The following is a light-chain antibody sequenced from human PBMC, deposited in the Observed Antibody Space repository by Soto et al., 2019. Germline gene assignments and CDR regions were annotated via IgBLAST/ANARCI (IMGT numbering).Light chain of an antibody. J-gene: IGKJ1*01. CDR1: QDISNY. CDR3: QPYDNLPRT. V-gene: IGKV1-33*01. Sequence: DIQMTQSPSSLSASVGDRVTITCQASQDISNYLNWYQQKPGKAPKLLIYDASNLETGVPSRFSGSGSGTDFTFTISSLQPEDIATYYCQPYDNLPRTVGQGTKVDIK. CDR2: DAS.